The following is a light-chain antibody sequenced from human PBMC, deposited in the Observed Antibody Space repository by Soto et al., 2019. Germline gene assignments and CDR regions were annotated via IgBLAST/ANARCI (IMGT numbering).Light chain of an antibody. CDR3: QTWGTGIHV. V-gene: IGLV4-69*01. J-gene: IGLJ1*01. Sequence: QPVLTQSPSASATLGASVKLTCTMSRGHSSYAIAWHQQQPEKGPRYSMKLNSDGSHSKGDGIPDRFSGSSSGAERYLIISSLQSEDEADYYCQTWGTGIHVFGTGTKVTVL. CDR1: RGHSSYA. CDR2: LNSDGSH.